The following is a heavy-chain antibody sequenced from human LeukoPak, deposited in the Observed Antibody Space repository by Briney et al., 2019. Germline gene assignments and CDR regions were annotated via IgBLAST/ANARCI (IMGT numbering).Heavy chain of an antibody. Sequence: GGSLRLSCAASEFTFSSYGMHWVRQAPGKGLVWVSRINSDGSTTSYADSVKGRFTISRDNAKNTLYLQMNSLRAEDTAVYYCARDDYGGRGEFDYWGQGTLVTVSS. CDR3: ARDDYGGRGEFDY. J-gene: IGHJ4*02. D-gene: IGHD4-23*01. CDR2: INSDGSTT. V-gene: IGHV3-74*01. CDR1: EFTFSSYG.